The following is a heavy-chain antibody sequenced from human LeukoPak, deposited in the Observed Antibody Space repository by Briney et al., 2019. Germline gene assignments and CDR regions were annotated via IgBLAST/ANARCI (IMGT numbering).Heavy chain of an antibody. CDR3: ARIVVVPAAILRSIDYYYGMDV. CDR1: GGSFSGYY. J-gene: IGHJ6*02. V-gene: IGHV4-34*01. CDR2: ITHSGST. D-gene: IGHD2-2*02. Sequence: SETLSLTCAVYGGSFSGYYWSWIRQPPGKGLEWIGEITHSGSTNYNPSLKSRVTISVDTPKNQFSLKLSSVTAADTAVYYCARIVVVPAAILRSIDYYYGMDVWGQGTTVTVSS.